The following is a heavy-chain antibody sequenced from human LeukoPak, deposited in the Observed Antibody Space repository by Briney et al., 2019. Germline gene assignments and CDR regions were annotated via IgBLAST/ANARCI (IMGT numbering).Heavy chain of an antibody. CDR2: ISGSGGST. Sequence: GGSLRLSCAASGFTFSSYAMSWVRQAPGKGLEWVSAISGSGGSTYYADSVKGRFTISRDNSKNTLYLQMNSLRAGDTAVYYCAKSSYDILTGHDYWGQGTLVTVSS. D-gene: IGHD3-9*01. J-gene: IGHJ4*02. V-gene: IGHV3-23*01. CDR3: AKSSYDILTGHDY. CDR1: GFTFSSYA.